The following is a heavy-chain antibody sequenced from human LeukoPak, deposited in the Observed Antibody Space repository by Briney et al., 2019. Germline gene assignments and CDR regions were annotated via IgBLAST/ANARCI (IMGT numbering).Heavy chain of an antibody. V-gene: IGHV1-8*01. J-gene: IGHJ5*02. D-gene: IGHD3-10*01. CDR1: GYTFSSYD. CDR2: MNPNSGNT. Sequence: ASVKVSCKASGYTFSSYDINWVRQATGQGLEWMGWMNPNSGNTGYAQKFQGRVTMTRNTSMSTAYMELSSLRSEDTAVYYCARVSMVRGAAPYNWFDPWGQGTLVTVSS. CDR3: ARVSMVRGAAPYNWFDP.